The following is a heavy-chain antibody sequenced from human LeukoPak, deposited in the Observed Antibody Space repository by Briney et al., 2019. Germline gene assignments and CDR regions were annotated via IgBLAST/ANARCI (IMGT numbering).Heavy chain of an antibody. D-gene: IGHD3-10*01. V-gene: IGHV4-59*08. CDR2: IYYSGNT. J-gene: IGHJ3*02. CDR1: SGSISTYY. CDR3: ARHIGGSGSHDAFDI. Sequence: SETLSLTCTVFSGSISTYYWSWIRQPPGKGLEWIGFIYYSGNTNYNPSLKGRVTVSVDTSKNQFSLKLSSVTAADTAVYRCARHIGGSGSHDAFDIWGQGTMVTVSS.